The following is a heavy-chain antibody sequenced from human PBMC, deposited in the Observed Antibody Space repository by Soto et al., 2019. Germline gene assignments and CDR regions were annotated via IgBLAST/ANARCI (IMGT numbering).Heavy chain of an antibody. D-gene: IGHD2-15*01. CDR2: IYYSGST. Sequence: SETLSLTCTVSGGSISSRSYYWGWIRQPPGKGLEWIGSIYYSGSTYYNPSLKSRVTISVDTSKNQFSLKLSSVTAADTAVYYCARHTPAISISDHWGQGTLVTVSS. V-gene: IGHV4-39*01. J-gene: IGHJ4*02. CDR1: GGSISSRSYY. CDR3: ARHTPAISISDH.